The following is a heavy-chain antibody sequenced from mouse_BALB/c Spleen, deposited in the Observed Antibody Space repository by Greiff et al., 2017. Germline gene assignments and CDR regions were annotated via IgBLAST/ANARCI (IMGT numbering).Heavy chain of an antibody. CDR2: MSSGGGST. CDR3: ARHRDSSDYAMDY. V-gene: IGHV5-12-1*01. D-gene: IGHD3-2*01. CDR1: GFAFSSYD. Sequence: EVQGVESGGGLVKPGGSLKLSCAASGFAFSSYDMSWVRQTPEKRLEWVAYMSSGGGSTYYPDTVKGRFTISRDNAKNTLYLQMSSLKSEDTAMYKFARHRDSSDYAMDYWGQGTSVTVSA. J-gene: IGHJ4*01.